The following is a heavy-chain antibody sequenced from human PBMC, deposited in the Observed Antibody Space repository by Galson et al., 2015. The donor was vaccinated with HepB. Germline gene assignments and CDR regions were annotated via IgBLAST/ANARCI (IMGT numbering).Heavy chain of an antibody. V-gene: IGHV3-30*18. CDR1: GFTFSSYG. CDR2: ISYDGSNK. D-gene: IGHD6-19*01. J-gene: IGHJ4*02. Sequence: SLRLSCAASGFTFSSYGMHWVRQAPGKGLEWVAVISYDGSNKYYADSVKGRFTISRDNSKNTLYLQMNSLRAEDTAVYYCAKADSSGWQSRYYFDYWGQGTLVTVSS. CDR3: AKADSSGWQSRYYFDY.